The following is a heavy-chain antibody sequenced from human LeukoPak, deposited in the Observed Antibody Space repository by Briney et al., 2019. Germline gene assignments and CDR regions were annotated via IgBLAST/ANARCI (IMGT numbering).Heavy chain of an antibody. V-gene: IGHV4-59*11. D-gene: IGHD3-22*01. Sequence: SETLSLTCTVSGGSISSHYWSWIRQPPGKGLEWIGYIYYSGSTNYNPSLKSRVTISVDTSKNQFSLKLSSVTAADTAVYYCARWGCDSSGYYYAQKYYYMDVWGKGTTVTVSS. CDR1: GGSISSHY. CDR2: IYYSGST. CDR3: ARWGCDSSGYYYAQKYYYMDV. J-gene: IGHJ6*03.